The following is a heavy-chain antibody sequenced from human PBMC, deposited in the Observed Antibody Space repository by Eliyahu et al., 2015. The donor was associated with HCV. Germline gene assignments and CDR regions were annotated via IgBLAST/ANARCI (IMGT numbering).Heavy chain of an antibody. J-gene: IGHJ4*02. Sequence: EVQLVESGGGLVKPGGSLRLSCAASGFTFSNAWMNWVRQAPGKGLEWVGRIKSKTAGGTTDYAAPVKGRFTISRDDSKNTLFLQMNSLKTEDTAVYYCTTNEFFYGDYTSYFDYWGQGTLVTVSS. CDR3: TTNEFFYGDYTSYFDY. CDR2: IKSKTAGGTT. V-gene: IGHV3-15*07. D-gene: IGHD4-17*01. CDR1: GFTFSNAW.